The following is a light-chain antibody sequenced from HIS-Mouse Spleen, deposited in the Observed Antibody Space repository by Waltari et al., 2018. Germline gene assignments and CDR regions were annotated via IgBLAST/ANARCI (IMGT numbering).Light chain of an antibody. CDR3: MQALQTWT. J-gene: IGKJ1*01. CDR1: QSLLHSNGYNY. V-gene: IGKV2-28*01. CDR2: WGS. Sequence: DIVMTQSPLSLPVTPGEPASISCRSSQSLLHSNGYNYFDWYLQKPGQSPQLLIYWGSIRGSGVPDRFSGSGSGTDFTLKISRVEAEDVGVYYCMQALQTWTFGQGTKVEIK.